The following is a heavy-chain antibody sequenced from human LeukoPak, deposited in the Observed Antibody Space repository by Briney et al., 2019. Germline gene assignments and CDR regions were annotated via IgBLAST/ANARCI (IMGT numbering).Heavy chain of an antibody. CDR2: ISSSSSYI. D-gene: IGHD2-2*01. J-gene: IGHJ6*03. CDR1: GFTFSSYS. CDR3: AKTLRPVVPAAASYYYYYYMDV. V-gene: IGHV3-21*01. Sequence: GGSLRLSCAASGFTFSSYSMNWVRQAPGKGLEWVSSISSSSSYIYYADSVKGRFTISRDNAKNSLYLQMNSLRAEDTAVYYCAKTLRPVVPAAASYYYYYYMDVWGKGTTVTVSS.